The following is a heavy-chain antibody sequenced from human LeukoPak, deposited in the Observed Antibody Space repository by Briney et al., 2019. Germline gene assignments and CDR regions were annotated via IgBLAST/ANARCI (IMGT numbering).Heavy chain of an antibody. CDR3: AKDSPASVGLRYFDWLSTNYYYYYGMDV. CDR2: ISYDGSNK. CDR1: GFTFSSYG. J-gene: IGHJ6*02. D-gene: IGHD3-9*01. V-gene: IGHV3-30*18. Sequence: GRSLRLSCAASGFTFSSYGMHWVRQAPGKGLEWVAVISYDGSNKYYADSVKGRFTIYRDNSKNTLYLQMNSLRAEDTAVYYCAKDSPASVGLRYFDWLSTNYYYYYGMDVWGQGTTVTVSS.